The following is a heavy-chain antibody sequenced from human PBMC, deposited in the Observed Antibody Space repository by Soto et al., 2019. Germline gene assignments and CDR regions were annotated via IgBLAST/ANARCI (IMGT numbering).Heavy chain of an antibody. CDR1: GGSISGYY. CDR3: ARSPPGWLYLDY. Sequence: KPSETLSLTCSVSGGSISGYYWSWIRQPAGKGLEWIGRVYTSGNANYNPSLKSRVTMSVDTSKNQFSLKLSSVTAADTAVYYCARSPPGWLYLDYWGRGTLVTVS. V-gene: IGHV4-4*07. D-gene: IGHD3-22*01. J-gene: IGHJ4*02. CDR2: VYTSGNA.